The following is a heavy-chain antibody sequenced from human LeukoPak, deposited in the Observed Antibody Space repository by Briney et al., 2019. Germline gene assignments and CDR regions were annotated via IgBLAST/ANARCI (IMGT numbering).Heavy chain of an antibody. Sequence: SETLSLTCTVSGGSISSYYWSWIRQPPGEGLEWIGFIYYSGSTNQNPSLKSRVTMSVDTSKNQFFLRLSSVTAADTAVYYCASSSAMVTRSFDYWGQGTLVTVSS. D-gene: IGHD5-18*01. CDR3: ASSSAMVTRSFDY. CDR2: IYYSGST. J-gene: IGHJ4*02. V-gene: IGHV4-59*08. CDR1: GGSISSYY.